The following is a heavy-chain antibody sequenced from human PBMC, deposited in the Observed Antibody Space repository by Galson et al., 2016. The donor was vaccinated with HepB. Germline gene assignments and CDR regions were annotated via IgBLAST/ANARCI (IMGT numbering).Heavy chain of an antibody. Sequence: SLRLSCAASGFNFKKTWMNWVRQAPDKGLEWVAGISFDGRNSYYADSVKGRFIISRDSSKKTVYLQMNSLRSKDTAVYYCARSAAGRTATTTLAWGQGILVTVSS. CDR1: GFNFKKTW. D-gene: IGHD4-17*01. J-gene: IGHJ5*02. CDR3: ARSAAGRTATTTLA. CDR2: ISFDGRNS. V-gene: IGHV3-30*03.